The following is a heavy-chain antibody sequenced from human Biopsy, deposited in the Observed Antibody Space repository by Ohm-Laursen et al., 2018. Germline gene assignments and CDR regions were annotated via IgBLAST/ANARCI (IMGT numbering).Heavy chain of an antibody. CDR2: ISVKTGNT. CDR3: AREGASVTFFGKISDYYFDF. CDR1: GYTFTNYA. D-gene: IGHD3-3*01. V-gene: IGHV1-18*01. Sequence: ASVKVSCKASGYTFTNYAINWVRQAPGQGLEWLGWISVKTGNTNYTQKLQGRVTMATDTSTNTAYMELRSLRSDDTALYYCAREGASVTFFGKISDYYFDFWGPGTVVTVSS. J-gene: IGHJ4*02.